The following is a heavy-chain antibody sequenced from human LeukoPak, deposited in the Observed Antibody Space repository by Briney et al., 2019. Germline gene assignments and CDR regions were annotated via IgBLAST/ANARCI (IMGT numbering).Heavy chain of an antibody. CDR3: AREYYYDSSGYMFDY. CDR2: IYYGGIT. Sequence: SETLSVTCSVSGGSISSYYWSWIRQPPGKGLKWIGNIYYGGITNYNPSLKSRVTISVDTSKNQFSLKMSSVTAADTAVYYCAREYYYDSSGYMFDYWGQGTLVTVSS. CDR1: GGSISSYY. V-gene: IGHV4-59*01. D-gene: IGHD3-22*01. J-gene: IGHJ4*02.